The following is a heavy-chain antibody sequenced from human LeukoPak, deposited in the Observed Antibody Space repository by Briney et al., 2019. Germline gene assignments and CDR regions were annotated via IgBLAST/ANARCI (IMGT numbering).Heavy chain of an antibody. Sequence: GASVKVSCKASGYTFTSYGISWVRQAPGQGLEWMGWISAYNGNTNYAQKLQGRVTMTTDTSTSTAYMELRSLRSDDTAVYYCAREGGDYGEEPGWFDPWGQGTLVTVSS. CDR2: ISAYNGNT. J-gene: IGHJ5*02. D-gene: IGHD4-17*01. CDR1: GYTFTSYG. CDR3: AREGGDYGEEPGWFDP. V-gene: IGHV1-18*01.